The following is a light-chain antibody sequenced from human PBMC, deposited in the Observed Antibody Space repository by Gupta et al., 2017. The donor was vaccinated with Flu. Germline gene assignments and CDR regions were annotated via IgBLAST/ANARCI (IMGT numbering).Light chain of an antibody. CDR2: GAS. V-gene: IGKV3-20*01. J-gene: IGKJ1*01. CDR3: QQEGLSPDT. Sequence: EIVLTHSPGTLSLAPGDRATLSCRATETVNSHVAWYQRRPGQAPRLLIHGASNRHTGVPDRFSGSGFGTDFTLTISRREPEDFAVYSCQQEGLSPDTFGQATQVEIK. CDR1: ETVNSH.